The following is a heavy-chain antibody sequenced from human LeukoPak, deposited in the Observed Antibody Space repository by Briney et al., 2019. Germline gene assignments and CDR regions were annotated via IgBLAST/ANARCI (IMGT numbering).Heavy chain of an antibody. Sequence: PGGSLRLSCAASGFTFSSYAMSWVRQAPGKGLEWVSAISGSGGSTYYADSVKGRFTISRDNSKNTLFLQVNSLRAEDTAVYYCAKVAGYSSRDALDVWGQGTMVTVSS. J-gene: IGHJ3*01. CDR2: ISGSGGST. D-gene: IGHD6-19*01. V-gene: IGHV3-23*01. CDR1: GFTFSSYA. CDR3: AKVAGYSSRDALDV.